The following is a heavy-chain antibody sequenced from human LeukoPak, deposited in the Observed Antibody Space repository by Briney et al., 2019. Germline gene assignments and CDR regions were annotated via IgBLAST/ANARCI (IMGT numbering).Heavy chain of an antibody. D-gene: IGHD3-10*01. Sequence: ASVKVSCKASGYTFTGYYMHWVRQAPGQGLEWMGWMNPNSGNTGYAQKFQGRVTITRNTSISTAYMELSSLRSEDTAVYYCARVEGNDAFDIWGQGTMVTVSS. CDR2: MNPNSGNT. V-gene: IGHV1-8*03. CDR3: ARVEGNDAFDI. CDR1: GYTFTGYY. J-gene: IGHJ3*02.